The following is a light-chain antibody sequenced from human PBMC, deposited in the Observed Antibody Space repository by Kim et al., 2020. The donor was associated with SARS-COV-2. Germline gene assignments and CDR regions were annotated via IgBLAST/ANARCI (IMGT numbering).Light chain of an antibody. CDR1: QSVSSY. Sequence: EIVLTQSPATLSLSPGERATLSCRASQSVSSYLAWYQQKPGQAPRLLIYDASNRATGIPARFSGSGSGTDFTLTISSLEPEDFAVYYCLKNTFGGGTKVDIK. CDR3: LKNT. J-gene: IGKJ4*01. CDR2: DAS. V-gene: IGKV3-11*01.